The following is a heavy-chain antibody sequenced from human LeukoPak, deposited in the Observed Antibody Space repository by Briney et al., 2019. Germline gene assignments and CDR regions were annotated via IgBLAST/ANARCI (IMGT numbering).Heavy chain of an antibody. CDR1: GFTFSSYA. J-gene: IGHJ3*02. CDR3: ARDTHYYGSGSPAFDI. Sequence: GGSLRLSCAASGFTFSSYAMNWVRQAPGKGLEWVSYISFSSATIHYADSVKGRFTVSRDNAKNSLYLQMNSLRAEDTALYFCARDTHYYGSGSPAFDIWGQGTMVTVSS. D-gene: IGHD3-10*01. V-gene: IGHV3-48*01. CDR2: ISFSSATI.